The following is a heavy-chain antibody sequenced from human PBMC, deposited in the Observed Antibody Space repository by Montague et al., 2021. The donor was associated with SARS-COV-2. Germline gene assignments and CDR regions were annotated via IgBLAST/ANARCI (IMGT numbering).Heavy chain of an antibody. CDR1: GGSISSYY. J-gene: IGHJ5*02. D-gene: IGHD6-13*01. CDR3: AGRGVRYSSSWYSYWFDP. CDR2: IYYSGST. Sequence: SETLSLTCTVSGGSISSYYWSWIRQTPGKGLEWIGYIYYSGSTNYNPSLKSRVTISVDTSKNQFSLKLSSVTAADTAVYYCAGRGVRYSSSWYSYWFDPWGQGTLVTVSS. V-gene: IGHV4-59*08.